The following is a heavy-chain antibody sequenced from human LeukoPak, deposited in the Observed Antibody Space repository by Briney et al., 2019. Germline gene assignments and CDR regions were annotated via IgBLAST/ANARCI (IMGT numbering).Heavy chain of an antibody. CDR3: AKRGYSSSWYVVDS. CDR2: ISYDGSNK. V-gene: IGHV3-30*18. Sequence: PGGSLRLSCAASGFTFSSYGMHWVRQAPGKGLEWVAVISYDGSNKYHADSVKGRFTISRDNPKNTLYLQMTSLRAEDTGVYYCAKRGYSSSWYVVDSWGQGTLVTVS. J-gene: IGHJ4*02. D-gene: IGHD6-13*01. CDR1: GFTFSSYG.